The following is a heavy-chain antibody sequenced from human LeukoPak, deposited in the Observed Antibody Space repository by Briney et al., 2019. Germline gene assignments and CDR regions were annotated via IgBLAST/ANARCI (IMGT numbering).Heavy chain of an antibody. D-gene: IGHD5-18*01. CDR1: EFTFSSYA. CDR2: IVSSGSGT. CDR3: AKTQDSYGYRSGPNWFDP. J-gene: IGHJ5*02. Sequence: QPGGSLRLSCAASEFTFSSYAMSWVRQAPGKGLEWVSGIVSSGSGTYSAVSVRGRFTISRDNSKNTLYLQMNSLRGEDTAVYYCAKTQDSYGYRSGPNWFDPWGQGTLVTVSS. V-gene: IGHV3-23*01.